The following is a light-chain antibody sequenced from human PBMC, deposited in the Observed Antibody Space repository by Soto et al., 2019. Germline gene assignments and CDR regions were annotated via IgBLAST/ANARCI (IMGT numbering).Light chain of an antibody. CDR2: GAS. CDR3: QQYGSSPPIT. V-gene: IGKV3-20*01. J-gene: IGKJ5*01. Sequence: EIMLTQSPGTLSLSPGEGATLSCRASQSVISSYLAWYQQKPGQAPRLLIYGASSRATGIPDRFSGSGSGTDFTLTISRLEPEDFAVYYCQQYGSSPPITFGQGTRLEIK. CDR1: QSVISSY.